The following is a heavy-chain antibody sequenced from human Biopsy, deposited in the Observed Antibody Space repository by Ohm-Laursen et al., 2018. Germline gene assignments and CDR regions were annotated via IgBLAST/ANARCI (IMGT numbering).Heavy chain of an antibody. CDR2: IYYSGGT. CDR3: ARVEAGTCDALDI. Sequence: PSQTLSLTCGVSGGSMTGYEWSWIRLAPGKGLEWIGYIYYSGGTKYNPSLASRVTFSVDMSKSQFSLKLYSVTAADTAVYYCARVEAGTCDALDIWGQGTLVAVSA. J-gene: IGHJ3*02. V-gene: IGHV4-59*01. CDR1: GGSMTGYE. D-gene: IGHD6-19*01.